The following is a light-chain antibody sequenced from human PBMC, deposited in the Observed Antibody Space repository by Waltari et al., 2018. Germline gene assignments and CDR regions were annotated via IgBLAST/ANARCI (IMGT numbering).Light chain of an antibody. V-gene: IGLV5-45*01. CDR2: YKSDSDK. CDR3: LMWYNNAWI. Sequence: QAVLTQPPSLSASPGTSARLTCTLRSGFTVGTFLISWFQPTPGSPPQYLLRYKSDSDKHHGSGVPSRFSGSKDASANAAILLISGLQSEDEADYFCLMWYNNAWIFGGGTKLTVL. J-gene: IGLJ2*01. CDR1: SGFTVGTFL.